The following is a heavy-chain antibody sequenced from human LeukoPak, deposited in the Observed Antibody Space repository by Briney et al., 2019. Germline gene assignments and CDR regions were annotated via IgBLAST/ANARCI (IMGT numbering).Heavy chain of an antibody. J-gene: IGHJ5*02. CDR2: INPSGGST. D-gene: IGHD4-17*01. CDR1: VYTFTIYY. V-gene: IGHV1-46*01. CDR3: ARDSITTTVTTRRWFDP. Sequence: ASVKVSCKASVYTFTIYYMHWVRQAPGQGLEWMGIINPSGGSTSYAQKFQGRVTMTRDTSTSTVYMELSSLRSEDAAVYYCARDSITTTVTTRRWFDPWGQGTLVTVSS.